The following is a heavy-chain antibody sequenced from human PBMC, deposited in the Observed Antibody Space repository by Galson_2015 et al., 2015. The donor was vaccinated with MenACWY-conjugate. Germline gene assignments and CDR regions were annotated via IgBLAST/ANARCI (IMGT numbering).Heavy chain of an antibody. D-gene: IGHD2-2*01. CDR2: INHSGST. V-gene: IGHV4-34*01. J-gene: IGHJ4*02. CDR1: GGSFSGYY. Sequence: LSLTCAVYGGSFSGYYWSWIRQPPGKGLEWIGEINHSGSTNYNPSLKSRVTISVDTSKNQFSLKLSSVTAAVTAVYYCARASYCSSTSCSDYWGQGTLVTVSS. CDR3: ARASYCSSTSCSDY.